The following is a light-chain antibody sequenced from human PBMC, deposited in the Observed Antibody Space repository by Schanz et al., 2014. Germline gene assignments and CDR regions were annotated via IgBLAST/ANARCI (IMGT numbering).Light chain of an antibody. Sequence: QSALTQPRSVSGSPGQSVTISCTGTSSDVGGYNYVSWYQQHPGKAPKLMIYDVSNRPSGVSNRFSGSKSGNTASLTISGLQAEDEADYYCSSYAGSSTYVFGTGTKLTVL. J-gene: IGLJ1*01. CDR3: SSYAGSSTYV. CDR1: SSDVGGYNY. CDR2: DVS. V-gene: IGLV2-11*01.